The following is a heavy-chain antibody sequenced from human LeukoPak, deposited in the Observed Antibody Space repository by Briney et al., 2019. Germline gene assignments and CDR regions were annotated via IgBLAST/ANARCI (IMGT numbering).Heavy chain of an antibody. J-gene: IGHJ4*02. CDR3: ATLVYYGSGNRAFDY. CDR2: IYPGDSDT. D-gene: IGHD3-10*01. V-gene: IGHV5-51*01. CDR1: GYSFTTYW. Sequence: PGESLKISCKGSGYSFTTYWIAWVRQMPGKGLEWMGIIYPGDSDTRYSPSFPGQVTISADKSISTAYLQWSSLKASDTAMYYCATLVYYGSGNRAFDYWGQGTLVTVSS.